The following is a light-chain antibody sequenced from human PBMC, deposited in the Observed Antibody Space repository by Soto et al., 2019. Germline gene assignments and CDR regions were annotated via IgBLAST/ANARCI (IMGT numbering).Light chain of an antibody. J-gene: IGLJ1*01. Sequence: QSVLTQPASVSGSPGQSITMSCTGTSSDVGGYNYVSWYQQHPGKAPKLMISEVSNRPSGVSNRFSGSKSGNTASLTISGLQAEDEADYYCSSYTNTSTLYAFGTGTKVTV. CDR3: SSYTNTSTLYA. CDR1: SSDVGGYNY. V-gene: IGLV2-14*01. CDR2: EVS.